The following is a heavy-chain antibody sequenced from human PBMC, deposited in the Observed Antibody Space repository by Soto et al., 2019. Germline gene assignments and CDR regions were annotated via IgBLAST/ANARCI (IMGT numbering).Heavy chain of an antibody. V-gene: IGHV3-66*01. CDR3: TRDSSYYGAGRGVLDY. CDR2: IYSGGNT. J-gene: IGHJ4*02. D-gene: IGHD3-10*01. Sequence: GGSLRLSCAVSGFTVNNNYVSWVRQAPGKGLEWVSVIYSGGNTDYAESVRGRFTVSRDTSKNTVYLQMNSLRAEDTAIYYCTRDSSYYGAGRGVLDYWGQGT. CDR1: GFTVNNNY.